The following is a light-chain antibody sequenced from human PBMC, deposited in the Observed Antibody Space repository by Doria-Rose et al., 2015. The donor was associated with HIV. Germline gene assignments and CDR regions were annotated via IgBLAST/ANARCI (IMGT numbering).Light chain of an antibody. CDR1: RSFSSTY. J-gene: IGKJ1*01. CDR2: DGS. Sequence: TRSPGTLSWSPGERATLSCSASRSFSSTYLAWYQQRPGQAPSLLIYDGSTRATGIPDRFSASGSGTDFTLTINRLEPEDFALYYCHQYGTSWTFGQGTKVEI. CDR3: HQYGTSWT. V-gene: IGKV3-20*01.